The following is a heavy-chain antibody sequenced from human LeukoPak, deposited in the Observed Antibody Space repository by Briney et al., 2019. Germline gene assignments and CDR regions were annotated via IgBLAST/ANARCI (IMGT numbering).Heavy chain of an antibody. CDR3: AREETSDIVVVVAAYLDY. CDR1: GFTFSSYA. CDR2: ISTSGGST. V-gene: IGHV3-23*01. Sequence: GGSLRLSCAASGFTFSSYAMSWVRLAPGKGLEWVSGISTSGGSTHYADSVKGRFTISRDNSKNTLYLQMNSLRAEDTAVYYCAREETSDIVVVVAAYLDYWGQGTLVTVSS. D-gene: IGHD2-15*01. J-gene: IGHJ4*02.